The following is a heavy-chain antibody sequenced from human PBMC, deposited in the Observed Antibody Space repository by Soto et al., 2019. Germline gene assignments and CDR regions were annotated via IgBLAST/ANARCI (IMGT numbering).Heavy chain of an antibody. J-gene: IGHJ4*02. CDR1: GGSISSYY. V-gene: IGHV4-59*08. Sequence: SETLSLTCTVSGGSISSYYWSWIRQPPGNGLEWIGYIYYSGSTNYNPSLKSRVTISVDTSKNQFSLKLSSVTAADTAVYYCARHGDYDQYYFDYWGQGTLVTVSS. D-gene: IGHD4-17*01. CDR2: IYYSGST. CDR3: ARHGDYDQYYFDY.